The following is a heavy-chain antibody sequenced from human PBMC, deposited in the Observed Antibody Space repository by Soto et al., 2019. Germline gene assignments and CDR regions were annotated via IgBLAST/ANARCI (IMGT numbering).Heavy chain of an antibody. Sequence: QVQLVQSGAEVKKPGSSVKVSCKASGGTFGSSTISWVRQAPGQGLEWMGGITPVFGAPNYAQKFQGRVTITADKSTSTAYMELRSLRSEDTAVYYCVRGELATFAYFDYWGQGTLVTVSS. CDR2: ITPVFGAP. D-gene: IGHD5-12*01. CDR1: GGTFGSST. CDR3: VRGELATFAYFDY. V-gene: IGHV1-69*06. J-gene: IGHJ4*02.